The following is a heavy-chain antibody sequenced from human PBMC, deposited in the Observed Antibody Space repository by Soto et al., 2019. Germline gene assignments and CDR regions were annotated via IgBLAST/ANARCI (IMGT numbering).Heavy chain of an antibody. V-gene: IGHV3-33*01. D-gene: IGHD3-10*01. CDR3: ARGSYYYGSGSYYD. J-gene: IGHJ4*02. CDR2: IWYDGSNK. CDR1: GFPFSSYG. Sequence: PGGSLRLSCAASGFPFSSYGMHWVRQAPGKGLEWVAVIWYDGSNKYYADSVKGRFTISRDNSKNTLYLQMNSLRAEDTAVYYCARGSYYYGSGSYYDWGQGTLVTVSS.